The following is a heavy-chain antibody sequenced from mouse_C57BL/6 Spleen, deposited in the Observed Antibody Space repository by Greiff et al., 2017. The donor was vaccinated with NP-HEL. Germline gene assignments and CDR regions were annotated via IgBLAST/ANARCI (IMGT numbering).Heavy chain of an antibody. Sequence: VKVVESGAELVRPGASVKLSCKASGYTFTDYYINWVKQRPGQGLEWIARIYPGSGNTYYNEKFKGKATLTAEKSSSTAYMQLSSLTSEDSAVYFCARNDYDYDGFDYWGQGTTLTVSS. CDR1: GYTFTDYY. CDR2: IYPGSGNT. CDR3: ARNDYDYDGFDY. V-gene: IGHV1-76*01. D-gene: IGHD2-4*01. J-gene: IGHJ2*01.